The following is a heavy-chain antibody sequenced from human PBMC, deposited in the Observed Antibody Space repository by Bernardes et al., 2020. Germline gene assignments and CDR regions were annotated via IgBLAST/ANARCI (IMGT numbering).Heavy chain of an antibody. V-gene: IGHV4-39*01. CDR2: IYYSGST. D-gene: IGHD2-15*01. J-gene: IGHJ4*02. CDR1: GGSISSSSYY. Sequence: SETLSLTCTVSGGSISSSSYYWGWLPQPPGKGLEWIGSIYYSGSTYYNPSLKSRVTISADTSKNQFTLKLISVTAADTAVYYCARHLDVIGLRYCSGGSCPLGYFDYWGQGTLVTVSS. CDR3: ARHLDVIGLRYCSGGSCPLGYFDY.